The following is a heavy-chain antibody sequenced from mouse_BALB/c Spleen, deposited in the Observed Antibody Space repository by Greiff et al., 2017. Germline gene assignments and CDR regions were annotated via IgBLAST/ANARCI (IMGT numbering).Heavy chain of an antibody. CDR1: GFTFSNYW. D-gene: IGHD2-3*01. CDR2: IRLKSNNYAT. Sequence: EVQRVESGGGLVQPGGSMKLSCVASGFTFSNYWMNWVRQSPEKGLEWVAEIRLKSNNYATHYAESVKGRFTISRDDSKSSVYLQMNNLRAEDTGIYYCTRGDGLTYWGQGTLVTVSA. CDR3: TRGDGLTY. V-gene: IGHV6-6*02. J-gene: IGHJ3*01.